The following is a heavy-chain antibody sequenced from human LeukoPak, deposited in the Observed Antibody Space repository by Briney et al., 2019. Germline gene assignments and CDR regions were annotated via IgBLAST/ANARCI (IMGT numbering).Heavy chain of an antibody. Sequence: GGSLSLSCAASGLTFSSYAMSWARHAPGRGLEWVSYISGSGGSTHYAHSVKGRFTISRDNSKNTLYVQMNSVSAQDTDVYYWAKDGLHSKGFVWFDPWGQGTLVTVSS. J-gene: IGHJ5*02. CDR2: ISGSGGST. CDR1: GLTFSSYA. V-gene: IGHV3-23*01. CDR3: AKDGLHSKGFVWFDP. D-gene: IGHD4-11*01.